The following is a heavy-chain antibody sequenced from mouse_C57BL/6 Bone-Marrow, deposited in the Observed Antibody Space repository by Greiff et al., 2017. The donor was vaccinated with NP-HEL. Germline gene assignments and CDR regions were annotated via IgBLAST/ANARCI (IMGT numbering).Heavy chain of an antibody. CDR3: ARDGYYSSWFAY. J-gene: IGHJ3*01. Sequence: EVNVVESGGGLVKPGGSLKLSCAASGFTFSSYAMSWVRQTPEKRLEWVATISDGGSYTYYPDNVKGRFTISRDNAKNNPYLQMSHLMSEDTAMYYCARDGYYSSWFAYWGQGTLVTVSA. CDR1: GFTFSSYA. D-gene: IGHD2-3*01. V-gene: IGHV5-4*03. CDR2: ISDGGSYT.